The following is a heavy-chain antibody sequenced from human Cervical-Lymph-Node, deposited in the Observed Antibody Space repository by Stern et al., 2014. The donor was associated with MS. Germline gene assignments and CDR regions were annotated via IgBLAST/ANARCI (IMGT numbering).Heavy chain of an antibody. CDR2: ISAYDGNT. V-gene: IGHV1-18*01. Sequence: QVQLVQSGAEVKKPGASVKVSCKASGYTFTNFGISWVRQAPGQGLEWMGWISAYDGNTNFARKFQGRVSMTTDASTSTAYMEVKRLRSDDTAVYYCARVGSSGWYLLGDYWGQGTLVTVSS. CDR3: ARVGSSGWYLLGDY. D-gene: IGHD6-19*01. CDR1: GYTFTNFG. J-gene: IGHJ4*02.